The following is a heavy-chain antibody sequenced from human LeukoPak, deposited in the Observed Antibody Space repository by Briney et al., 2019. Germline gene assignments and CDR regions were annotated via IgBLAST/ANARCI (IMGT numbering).Heavy chain of an antibody. V-gene: IGHV4-4*02. CDR2: IYHSGST. CDR1: GGSISSSNW. J-gene: IGHJ3*02. D-gene: IGHD2-21*02. CDR3: ASYCGGDCYSWGAFDI. Sequence: PSETLSLTCAVSGGSISSSNWWSWVRQPPGKGLEWIGEIYHSGSTNYNPSLKSRVTISVDKSKNQFSLKLSSVTAADTAVYYCASYCGGDCYSWGAFDIWAKGQWSPSLQ.